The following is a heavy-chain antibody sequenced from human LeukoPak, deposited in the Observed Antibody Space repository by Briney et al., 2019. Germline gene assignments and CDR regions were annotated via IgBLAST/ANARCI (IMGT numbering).Heavy chain of an antibody. CDR2: IYHSGST. J-gene: IGHJ4*02. Sequence: PSETLSLTCTVSGYSISSGYYWGWIRQPPGKGLEWIGSIYHSGSTYYNPSLKSRVTISVDTSKNQFSLKLSSVTAADTAVYYCARDNKSGWYVSPGGGKKYFDYWGQGTLVTVSS. D-gene: IGHD6-19*01. V-gene: IGHV4-38-2*02. CDR3: ARDNKSGWYVSPGGGKKYFDY. CDR1: GYSISSGYY.